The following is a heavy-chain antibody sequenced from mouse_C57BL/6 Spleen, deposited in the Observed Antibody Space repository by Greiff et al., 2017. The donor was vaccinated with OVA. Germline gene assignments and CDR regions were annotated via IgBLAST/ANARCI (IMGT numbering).Heavy chain of an antibody. D-gene: IGHD2-1*01. CDR2: ISYSGST. V-gene: IGHV3-1*01. CDR3: ARGGTMVEGYFDY. Sequence: VQLKESGPGMVKPSQSLSLTCTVTGYSITSGYDWHWIRHFPGNKLEWMGYISYSGSTNYNPSLKSRISITHDTSKNHFFLKLNSVTTEDTATYYCARGGTMVEGYFDYWGQGTTLTVSS. J-gene: IGHJ2*01. CDR1: GYSITSGYD.